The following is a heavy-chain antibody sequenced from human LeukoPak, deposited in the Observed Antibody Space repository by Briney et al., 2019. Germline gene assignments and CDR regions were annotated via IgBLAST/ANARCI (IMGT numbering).Heavy chain of an antibody. CDR1: GFTFSNYA. Sequence: PGGSLRLSCAASGFTFSNYAMNWVRQAPGKGLEWVSSISSSSSYTNYVDSVKGRFTISRDNAKNSLYLQMNSLRAEDTAIYYCARDLRGYCSGGRCYHNWFDPWGQGTLVTVSS. CDR3: ARDLRGYCSGGRCYHNWFDP. V-gene: IGHV3-21*04. J-gene: IGHJ5*02. D-gene: IGHD2-15*01. CDR2: ISSSSSYT.